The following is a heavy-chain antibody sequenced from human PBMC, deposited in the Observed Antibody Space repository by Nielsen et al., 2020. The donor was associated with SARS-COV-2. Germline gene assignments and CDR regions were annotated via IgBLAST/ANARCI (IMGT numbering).Heavy chain of an antibody. J-gene: IGHJ4*02. Sequence: PGKGLEWIGSIYYSGSTYYNPSLKSRVTISVDTSKNQFSLKLSSVTAADTAVYYCARQGVKGGAFDYWGQGTLVTVSS. CDR3: ARQGVKGGAFDY. V-gene: IGHV4-39*01. CDR2: IYYSGST. D-gene: IGHD3-16*01.